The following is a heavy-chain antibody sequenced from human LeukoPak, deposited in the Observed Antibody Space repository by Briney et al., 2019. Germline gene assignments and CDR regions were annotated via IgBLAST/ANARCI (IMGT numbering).Heavy chain of an antibody. Sequence: PSETLSLTCAVSGYSISSGYYWGWIRQPPGKGLEWIGSIYYSGSTYYNPSLKSRVTISVDTSKNQFSLKLSSVTAADTAVYYCAKLELFTYWGQGTLVTVSS. D-gene: IGHD1-7*01. V-gene: IGHV4-38-2*01. CDR3: AKLELFTY. CDR2: IYYSGST. J-gene: IGHJ4*02. CDR1: GYSISSGYY.